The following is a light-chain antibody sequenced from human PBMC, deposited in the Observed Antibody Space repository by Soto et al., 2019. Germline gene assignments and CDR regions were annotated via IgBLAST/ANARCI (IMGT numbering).Light chain of an antibody. J-gene: IGKJ3*01. CDR1: ESVNRN. CDR3: QHYSSWPPT. V-gene: IGKV3-15*01. CDR2: SAS. Sequence: DMVMTQSPATLSVSPGERVTLSCRASESVNRNLAWYQQKPGQGPSLLIYSASTRATGVPDWFTGSGSGTEFFLTISSRQSADFGVYHCQHYSSWPPTFGPGTKVEIK.